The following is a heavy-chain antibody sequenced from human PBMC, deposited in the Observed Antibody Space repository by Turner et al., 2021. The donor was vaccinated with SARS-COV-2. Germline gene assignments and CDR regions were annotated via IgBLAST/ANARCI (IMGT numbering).Heavy chain of an antibody. CDR3: ARIMWWELAYGMDV. V-gene: IGHV2-26*01. J-gene: IGHJ6*02. CDR1: GFSLSNAKMG. D-gene: IGHD1-26*01. CDR2: IFSNDEK. Sequence: QVPLKESGPVLVKPTATLTLTCPVPGFSLSNAKMGASWIRQPPGKALEWLENIFSNDEKSYSTSMKSRLTISKDTSKSQVVLTMTNMDPVDTATYYCARIMWWELAYGMDVWGQGTTVTVSS.